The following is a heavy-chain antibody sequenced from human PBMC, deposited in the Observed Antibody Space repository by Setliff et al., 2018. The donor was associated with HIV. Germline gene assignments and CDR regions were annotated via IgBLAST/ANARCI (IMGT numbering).Heavy chain of an antibody. J-gene: IGHJ5*02. CDR2: VNTNNDKT. V-gene: IGHV1-18*01. D-gene: IGHD6-19*01. Sequence: ASVKVSCKASGYTFTNCGITWVRQVPGQGLEWMGWVNTNNDKTNYAQKFQGRVTMTTDRSTKTAYLDLGSLRPDDTAVYYCARGLYTSGWPNWFDPWGPGTLVTVSS. CDR1: GYTFTNCG. CDR3: ARGLYTSGWPNWFDP.